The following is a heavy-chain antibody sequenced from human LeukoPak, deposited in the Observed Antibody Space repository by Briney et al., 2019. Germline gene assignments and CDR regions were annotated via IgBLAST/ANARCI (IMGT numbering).Heavy chain of an antibody. CDR3: VRGDGDLFDF. CDR2: ISKTSTKV. Sequence: GGSLRLSCAASGFTFRTYNMNWVRQAPGKGLEWVSFISKTSTKVYYGDSVRGRFTISRDNAKNSIHLQMGSLRVEDTAVYYCVRGDGDLFDFWGQGTLVSVSS. CDR1: GFTFRTYN. V-gene: IGHV3-21*06. D-gene: IGHD4-17*01. J-gene: IGHJ4*02.